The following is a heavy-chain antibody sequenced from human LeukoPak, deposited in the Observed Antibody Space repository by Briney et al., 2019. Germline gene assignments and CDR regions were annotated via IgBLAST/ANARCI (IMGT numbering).Heavy chain of an antibody. CDR3: ARGGPGQQLVLVY. CDR2: VNHSGST. CDR1: GESFSGYY. V-gene: IGHV4-34*01. D-gene: IGHD6-13*01. Sequence: SETLSLTCAVYGESFSGYYWSWIRQPPGKGLEWIGEVNHSGSTNYNPSLKSRVTISVDTPKNQFSLKLSSVTAADTAVYYCARGGPGQQLVLVYWGQGTLVTASS. J-gene: IGHJ4*02.